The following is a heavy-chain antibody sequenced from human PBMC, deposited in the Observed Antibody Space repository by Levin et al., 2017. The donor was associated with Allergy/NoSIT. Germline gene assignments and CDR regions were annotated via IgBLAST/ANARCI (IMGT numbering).Heavy chain of an antibody. CDR1: GFIFSSYS. Sequence: SCAASGFIFSSYSMNWVRQAPGKGLEWVSYISSSSNAIHYADSVRGRFTISRDNAKNSLYLQMNSLRAEDTAVYYCFADYAGYWGQGTLVAVSS. CDR3: FADYAGY. V-gene: IGHV3-48*01. J-gene: IGHJ4*02. CDR2: ISSSSNAI. D-gene: IGHD3-16*01.